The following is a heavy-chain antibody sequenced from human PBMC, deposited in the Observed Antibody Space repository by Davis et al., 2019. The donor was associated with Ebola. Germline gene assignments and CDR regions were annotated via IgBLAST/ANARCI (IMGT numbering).Heavy chain of an antibody. J-gene: IGHJ6*02. CDR1: GGSISPFY. Sequence: MPSETLSLTCTVSGGSISPFYWSWIRQSPGKGLEWIGDVYYTGNTNYNPSLKSRVTISIDRSNNQLSLSLASVTTADTAVYYCARLFRGLDVWGLGTTVTVSS. CDR2: VYYTGNT. CDR3: ARLFRGLDV. V-gene: IGHV4-59*01. D-gene: IGHD3-10*02.